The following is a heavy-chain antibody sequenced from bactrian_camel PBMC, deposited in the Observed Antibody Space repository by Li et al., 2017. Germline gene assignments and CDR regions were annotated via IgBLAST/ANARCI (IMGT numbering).Heavy chain of an antibody. V-gene: IGHV3S9*01. CDR2: LDTNGAI. Sequence: VQLVESGGGSVQAGETLNLSCSVSGFGYNSPCMGWFRQVPDKAREGVATLDTNGAIFYADSVKGRFTISRDSAKQTLNLQMDNLRPEDNATYYCAHEYLCTAVQGFYPYSDYGQGTQVTVS. J-gene: IGHJ4*01. CDR1: GFGYNSPC. D-gene: IGHD4*01.